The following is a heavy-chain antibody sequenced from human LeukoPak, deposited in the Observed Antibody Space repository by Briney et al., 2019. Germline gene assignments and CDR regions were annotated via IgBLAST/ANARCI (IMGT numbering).Heavy chain of an antibody. CDR2: INHSGST. Sequence: SETLSLTCAVYGGSFSGYYWSWLRQPPGKGLEWMGEINHSGSTNYNPSLKSRVTISVDTSKNQFSLKLSSVTAADTAVYYCARCRRYGPYYYYYYGMDVWGQGTTVTVSS. D-gene: IGHD1-1*01. CDR1: GGSFSGYY. J-gene: IGHJ6*02. V-gene: IGHV4-34*01. CDR3: ARCRRYGPYYYYYYGMDV.